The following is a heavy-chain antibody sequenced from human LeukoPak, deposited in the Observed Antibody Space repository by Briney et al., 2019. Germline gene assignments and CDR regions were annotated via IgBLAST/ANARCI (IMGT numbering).Heavy chain of an antibody. CDR2: MNPNSGNT. Sequence: GASAKVSCTASGYTFTSYDINWVRQATGQGLEWMGWMNPNSGNTGYAQKFQGRVTMTRNTSISTAYMELSSLRSEDTAVYYCAREELLFHAFDIWGQGTLVTVSS. CDR3: AREELLFHAFDI. CDR1: GYTFTSYD. D-gene: IGHD2-21*01. J-gene: IGHJ3*02. V-gene: IGHV1-8*01.